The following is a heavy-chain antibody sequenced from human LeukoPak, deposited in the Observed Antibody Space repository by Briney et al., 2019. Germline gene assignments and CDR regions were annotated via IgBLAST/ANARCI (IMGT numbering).Heavy chain of an antibody. J-gene: IGHJ4*02. Sequence: GGSLRLSCAASGFTFNNYAMNWVRQAPGEGLEWVSVITSSGSTYADSVKGRFTISRDNSKNTLYLQMNSLRAEDTAIYYFAKDLYGDYDFDCWGRGTLVIV. CDR2: ITSSGST. CDR3: AKDLYGDYDFDC. V-gene: IGHV3-23*01. CDR1: GFTFNNYA. D-gene: IGHD4-17*01.